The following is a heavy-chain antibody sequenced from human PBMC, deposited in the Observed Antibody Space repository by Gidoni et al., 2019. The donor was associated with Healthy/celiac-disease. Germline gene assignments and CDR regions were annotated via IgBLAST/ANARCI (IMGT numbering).Heavy chain of an antibody. Sequence: QVQLVQSGAEVKKPGASVKVSCKASGYTFTSYGISWVRQAPGQGLEWMGWISAYNGNTNYAQKLQGRVTMTTDTSTSTAYMELRSLRSDDTAVYYCARAVGSERWFGESYYYMDVWGKGTTVTVSS. V-gene: IGHV1-18*01. CDR2: ISAYNGNT. J-gene: IGHJ6*03. D-gene: IGHD3-10*01. CDR1: GYTFTSYG. CDR3: ARAVGSERWFGESYYYMDV.